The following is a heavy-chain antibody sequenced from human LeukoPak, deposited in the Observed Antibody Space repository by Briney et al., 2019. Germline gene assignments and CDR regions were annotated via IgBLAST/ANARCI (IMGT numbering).Heavy chain of an antibody. CDR1: GGSISSYY. Sequence: PSETLSLTCTVSGGSISSYYWSWIRQPPGKGLEWIGYIYCSGSTNYNPSLKSRVTISVDTSKNQFSLKLSSVTAADTAVYYCARIAQGYSYGENWFDPWGQGTLVTVSS. CDR3: ARIAQGYSYGENWFDP. V-gene: IGHV4-59*01. J-gene: IGHJ5*02. CDR2: IYCSGST. D-gene: IGHD5-18*01.